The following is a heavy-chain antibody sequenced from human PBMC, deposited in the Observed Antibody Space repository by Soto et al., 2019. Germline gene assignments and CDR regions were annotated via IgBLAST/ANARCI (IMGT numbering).Heavy chain of an antibody. CDR3: ARMGIIAAAGAFDI. D-gene: IGHD6-13*01. CDR2: IYSGGST. Sequence: GGSLRLSCAASGFTVSSNYMSWVRQAPGKGLEWVSVIYSGGSTYYADSVKGRFTISRDNSKNTLYLQMNSLRAEDTAVYYCARMGIIAAAGAFDIWGQGTMVTVSS. V-gene: IGHV3-66*01. CDR1: GFTVSSNY. J-gene: IGHJ3*02.